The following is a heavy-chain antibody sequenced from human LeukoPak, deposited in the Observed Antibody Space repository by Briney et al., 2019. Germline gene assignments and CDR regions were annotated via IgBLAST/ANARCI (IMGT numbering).Heavy chain of an antibody. J-gene: IGHJ4*02. CDR2: IYYSGST. CDR3: ARHWEVVRYFDWPYYFDY. V-gene: IGHV4-39*01. Sequence: TFSSYAMSWIRQPPGKGLEWIGSIYYSGSTYYNPSLKSRVTISVDTSKNQFSLKLSSVTAADTAVYYCARHWEVVRYFDWPYYFDYWGQGTLVTVSS. D-gene: IGHD3-9*01. CDR1: TFSSYA.